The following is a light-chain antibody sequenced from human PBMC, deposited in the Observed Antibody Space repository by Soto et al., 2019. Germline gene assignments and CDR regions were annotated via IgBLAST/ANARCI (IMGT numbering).Light chain of an antibody. CDR2: DAS. J-gene: IGKJ1*01. CDR3: QQRRNWPRT. V-gene: IGKV3-11*01. Sequence: EIVLTQSPATLSLSPGERATLSCRASQSVSRYLAWYQQKPGQAPRLLIYDASNRATGIPARFSGSGSGTDFTLTISSLEPEDFAVYYCQQRRNWPRTFGQGTKVEIK. CDR1: QSVSRY.